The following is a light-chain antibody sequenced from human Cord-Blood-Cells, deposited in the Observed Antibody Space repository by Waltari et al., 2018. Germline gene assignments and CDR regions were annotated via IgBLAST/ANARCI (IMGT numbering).Light chain of an antibody. CDR1: SSDVGCYNL. Sequence: QSALTQPASVSGSPGQSITISCPGTSSDVGCYNLVSWYQQHPGKAPKLMIYEGSKRPSGVSNRFSGSKSGNTASLTISGLQAEDEADYYCCSYAGSSTSWVFGGGTKLTVL. CDR2: EGS. V-gene: IGLV2-23*01. J-gene: IGLJ3*02. CDR3: CSYAGSSTSWV.